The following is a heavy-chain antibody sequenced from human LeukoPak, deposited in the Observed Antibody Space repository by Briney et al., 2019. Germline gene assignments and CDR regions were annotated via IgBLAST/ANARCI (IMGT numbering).Heavy chain of an antibody. CDR2: IGPVGDSP. Sequence: GGSLRLSCAASGFNFRDAAMTWVRQAPGKGLEWVSLIGPVGDSPFYADSVKGRFTISRDNSKNTLSLQMNSLRVEDTAIYYCAKHEGSSGSYCHFHYWGQGTLVTVSS. J-gene: IGHJ4*02. V-gene: IGHV3-23*01. CDR3: AKHEGSSGSYCHFHY. D-gene: IGHD3-10*01. CDR1: GFNFRDAA.